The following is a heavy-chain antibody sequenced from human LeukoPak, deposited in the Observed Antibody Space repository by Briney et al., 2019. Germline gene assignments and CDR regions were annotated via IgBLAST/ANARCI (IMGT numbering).Heavy chain of an antibody. D-gene: IGHD5-12*01. CDR2: IKSKTDGGTT. J-gene: IGHJ4*02. CDR1: GFTFSNAW. Sequence: GGSLRLSCAASGFTFSNAWMSWVRQAPGKGLEWVGRIKSKTDGGTTDYAAPVKGRFTISRDDSKNTLYLQMNSLKTEDTAVYYCTTALLGSGYDLQGGSFQSYDYWGQGTLVTVSS. CDR3: TTALLGSGYDLQGGSFQSYDY. V-gene: IGHV3-15*01.